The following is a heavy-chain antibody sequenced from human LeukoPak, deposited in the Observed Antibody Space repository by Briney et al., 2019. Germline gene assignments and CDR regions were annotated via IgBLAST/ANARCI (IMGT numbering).Heavy chain of an antibody. CDR2: ISYDGSNK. CDR3: ARVDRAQSSWYADY. Sequence: GGSLRLSCAASGFTFSSYAMHWVRQAPGKGLEWVAVISYDGSNKYYADSVKGRFTISRDNSKNTLYLQMNSLRAEDTAVYYCARVDRAQSSWYADYWGQGTLVTVSS. CDR1: GFTFSSYA. J-gene: IGHJ4*02. V-gene: IGHV3-30-3*01. D-gene: IGHD6-13*01.